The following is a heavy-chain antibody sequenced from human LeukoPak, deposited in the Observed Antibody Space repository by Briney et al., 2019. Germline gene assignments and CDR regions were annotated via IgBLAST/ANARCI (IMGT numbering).Heavy chain of an antibody. CDR3: VRCPTDTFHDFDY. CDR1: GVSISSYY. J-gene: IGHJ4*02. Sequence: SETLTLTCTVSGVSISSYYWSWIRQPPGKGPEWLGKINWSGTDEFNLSLKRRVAISLDTSKKEIYLEVYSVTAADTSVYFCVRCPTDTFHDFDYWGQGTMVTVSS. D-gene: IGHD2/OR15-2a*01. V-gene: IGHV4-59*12. CDR2: INWSGTD.